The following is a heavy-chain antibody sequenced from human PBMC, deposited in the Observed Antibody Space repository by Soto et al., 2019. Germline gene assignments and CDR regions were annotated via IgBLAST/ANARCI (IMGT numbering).Heavy chain of an antibody. CDR1: GGFVSSGSYY. CDR3: ARVERGTATTVVDAFDI. J-gene: IGHJ3*02. V-gene: IGHV4-34*01. D-gene: IGHD2-21*02. CDR2: MSHSGGT. Sequence: QVQLQQWGAGLLKPSETLSLTCAVYGGFVSSGSYYWSWIRQPPGKGLEWIGEMSHSGGTHFNPSLKSGVTISVVTSKNQFSLKMSSVTAADTALYYCARVERGTATTVVDAFDIWGPGTMGTVSS.